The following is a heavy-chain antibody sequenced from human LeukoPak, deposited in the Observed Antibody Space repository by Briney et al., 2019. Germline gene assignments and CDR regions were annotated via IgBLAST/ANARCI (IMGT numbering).Heavy chain of an antibody. CDR2: ISGSGGST. V-gene: IGHV3-23*01. CDR3: AKVEGASKASVY. J-gene: IGHJ4*02. Sequence: QTGGSLRLSCAASGFTFSSYGMHWVRQAPGRGLEWVSSISGSGGSTYYADSVKGRFTISRDNSKNTLYLQMYSLRAEDTAVYYCAKVEGASKASVYWGQGALVTVSS. CDR1: GFTFSSYG. D-gene: IGHD1-1*01.